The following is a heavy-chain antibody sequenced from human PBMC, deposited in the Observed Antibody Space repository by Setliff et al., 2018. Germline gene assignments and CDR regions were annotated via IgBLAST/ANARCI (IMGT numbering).Heavy chain of an antibody. CDR3: ARRWNFGPYGSGIHDAFDM. D-gene: IGHD3-10*01. V-gene: IGHV4-34*01. Sequence: SETLSLTCAVSDGSFSDYYWSWIRQPPGKGLEWIGEINHSGSTNYKSSLKSRVTISVDTSKNQFSLKLNSVTAADTAVYYCARRWNFGPYGSGIHDAFDMWGQGTMVTVSS. CDR2: INHSGST. CDR1: DGSFSDYY. J-gene: IGHJ3*02.